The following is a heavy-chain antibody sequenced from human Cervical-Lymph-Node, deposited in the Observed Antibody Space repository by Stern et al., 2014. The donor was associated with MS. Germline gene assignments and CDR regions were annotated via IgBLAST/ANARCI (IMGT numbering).Heavy chain of an antibody. CDR2: IYRSGTT. V-gene: IGHV3-53*01. Sequence: EVQLVESGGGLIQPGGSLRLSCVVSGFTVSTNYMHWVRQAPGKGLEWVSVIYRSGTTYYADSVKGRFAISRDDSKTTLFLQMNSLTADDTAMYYCATGDSSGWLDFWGLGTLVTVSS. D-gene: IGHD6-19*01. J-gene: IGHJ5*01. CDR3: ATGDSSGWLDF. CDR1: GFTVSTNY.